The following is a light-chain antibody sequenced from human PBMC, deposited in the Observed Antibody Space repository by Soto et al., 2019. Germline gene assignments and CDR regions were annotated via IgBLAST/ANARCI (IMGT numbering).Light chain of an antibody. V-gene: IGKV3-11*01. CDR1: QGVGST. J-gene: IGKJ3*01. CDR2: DAY. CDR3: QQRSNWPRIT. Sequence: EVVMTQSPATLSVSPGERVTLSCRASQGVGSTLAWYRQQPGQAPGLLIYDAYIRATGVPARFSGSGSGTDFTLTISSLEPEDFAVYYCQQRSNWPRITFGPGTKVDIK.